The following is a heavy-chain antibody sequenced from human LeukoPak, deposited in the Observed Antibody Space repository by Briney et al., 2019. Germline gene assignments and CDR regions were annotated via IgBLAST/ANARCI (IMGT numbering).Heavy chain of an antibody. CDR1: GFTFSNYW. V-gene: IGHV3-7*01. Sequence: PGGSLRLSCAASGFTFSNYWMNWVRQAPGKGLEWVANIKEDGSDKYYVDSVKGRFSISKDNAKNSLYLQMNSLRVEDTAVYYCARWCSSTSCYTDAFDIWGQGTMVTVSS. CDR3: ARWCSSTSCYTDAFDI. J-gene: IGHJ3*02. D-gene: IGHD2-2*02. CDR2: IKEDGSDK.